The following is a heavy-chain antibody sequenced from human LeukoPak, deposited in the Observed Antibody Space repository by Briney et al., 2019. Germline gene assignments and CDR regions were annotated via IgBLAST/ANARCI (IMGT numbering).Heavy chain of an antibody. J-gene: IGHJ4*02. CDR3: AKEGLAMDDYGDYFSDY. CDR2: ISGSGGST. D-gene: IGHD4-17*01. Sequence: GGSLRLSCAASGFTFSSYGMSWVRQAPGKGLEWVSAISGSGGSTYYADSVKGRFTISRDNSKNTLYLQMNSLRAEDTAVYYCAKEGLAMDDYGDYFSDYWGQGTLVSVSS. CDR1: GFTFSSYG. V-gene: IGHV3-23*01.